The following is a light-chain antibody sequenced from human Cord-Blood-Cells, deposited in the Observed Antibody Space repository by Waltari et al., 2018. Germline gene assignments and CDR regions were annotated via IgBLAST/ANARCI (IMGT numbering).Light chain of an antibody. Sequence: QSALTQPRSVSGSPGPYVPTSRSGTSRDVGGYNFVFWYQQHPGKAPKLMIYDVSKRPSGVPDRFSGSKSGNTASQTISGLQAEYEADYYCCSYAGSYTFLVFGGGTKLTVL. CDR2: DVS. V-gene: IGLV2-11*01. CDR1: SRDVGGYNF. CDR3: CSYAGSYTFLV. J-gene: IGLJ2*01.